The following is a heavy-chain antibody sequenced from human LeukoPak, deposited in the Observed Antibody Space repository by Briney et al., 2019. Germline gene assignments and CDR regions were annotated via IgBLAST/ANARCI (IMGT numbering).Heavy chain of an antibody. V-gene: IGHV4-34*01. J-gene: IGHJ4*02. D-gene: IGHD2-21*02. CDR2: INHGGST. CDR1: GGSFSGYY. Sequence: SETLSLTCAVYGGSFSGYYWSWIRQPPGKGLAWIGEINHGGSTNYNPSLKSRVTISIDTSKNQFSLKLTSVTAADTAVYYCARDSSGCGGDCYFDYWGQGTLVTVSS. CDR3: ARDSSGCGGDCYFDY.